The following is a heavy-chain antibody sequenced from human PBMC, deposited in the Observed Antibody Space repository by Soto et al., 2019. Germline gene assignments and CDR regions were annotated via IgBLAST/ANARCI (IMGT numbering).Heavy chain of an antibody. J-gene: IGHJ6*02. Sequence: EVQLLESGGGLVQPGGSLKLSCAASGFSFSNFVVTWVRQAPGKGLEWVSTISGSGNSRYYADSVKGRFTVSRDNSKDTLYLQMNSLRAEDTAVYYCAKEFLAAVTDTKGVDYYYYGMDVWGHGTTVTVSS. CDR2: ISGSGNSR. D-gene: IGHD6-19*01. V-gene: IGHV3-23*01. CDR1: GFSFSNFV. CDR3: AKEFLAAVTDTKGVDYYYYGMDV.